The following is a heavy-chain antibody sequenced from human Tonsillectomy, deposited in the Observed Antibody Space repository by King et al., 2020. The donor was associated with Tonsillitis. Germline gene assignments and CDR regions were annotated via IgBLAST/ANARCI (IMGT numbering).Heavy chain of an antibody. CDR1: GGSFNY. J-gene: IGHJ4*02. V-gene: IGHV4-34*01. CDR2: INHSGST. CDR3: ATGWYRPDY. Sequence: VQLPQWGAGLLRPSETLSLTCAVYGGSFNYWSWIRQPPGKGLEWIGEINHSGSTNYNPSLKSRVTISVDTSKNQFSLKLSSVTAADTAMYYCATGWYRPDYWGQGPLVSVSS. D-gene: IGHD6-19*01.